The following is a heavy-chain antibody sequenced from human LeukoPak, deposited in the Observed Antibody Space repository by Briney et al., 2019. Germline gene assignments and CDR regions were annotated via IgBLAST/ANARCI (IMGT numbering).Heavy chain of an antibody. J-gene: IGHJ4*02. V-gene: IGHV4-39*07. Sequence: PSETLSLTCTVSGGSISSSSYYWGWIRQPPGKGLEWIGSIYYSGSTYYNPSLKSRVTISVDTSKNQFSLKLSSVTAADTAVYYCARDMYNWNYALNWGQGTLVTVSS. D-gene: IGHD1-7*01. CDR1: GGSISSSSYY. CDR3: ARDMYNWNYALN. CDR2: IYYSGST.